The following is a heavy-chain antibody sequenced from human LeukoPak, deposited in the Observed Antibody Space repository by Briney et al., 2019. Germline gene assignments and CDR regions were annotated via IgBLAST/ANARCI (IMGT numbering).Heavy chain of an antibody. CDR3: ARETVIAADYYYGMDV. D-gene: IGHD6-13*01. CDR1: GFTFSSYG. J-gene: IGHJ6*02. Sequence: GRSLRLSCAASGFTFSSYGMHWVRQAPGKGLEWVAVIWYDGSNKHYADSVKGRFTISRDNSKNTLYLQMNSMRAEDTAVYYCARETVIAADYYYGMDVWGQGTTVTVSS. CDR2: IWYDGSNK. V-gene: IGHV3-33*01.